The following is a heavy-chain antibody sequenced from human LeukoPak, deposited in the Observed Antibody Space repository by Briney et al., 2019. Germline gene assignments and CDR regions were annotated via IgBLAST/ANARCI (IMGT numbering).Heavy chain of an antibody. D-gene: IGHD3-16*01. CDR1: GGSISSYY. CDR3: ARHYGP. J-gene: IGHJ5*02. V-gene: IGHV4-59*05. Sequence: SETLSLTCTVSGGSISSYYWSWIRQPPGKGLEWIGSIYDSGSTYYNSSLKSRVTISVDTSKNQFSLKLNSVTAADTAVYYCARHYGPWGQGTLVTVSS. CDR2: IYDSGST.